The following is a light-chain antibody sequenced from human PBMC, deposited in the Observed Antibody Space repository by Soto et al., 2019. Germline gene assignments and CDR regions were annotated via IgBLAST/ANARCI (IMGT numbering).Light chain of an antibody. CDR3: KQYKSWPIT. V-gene: IGKV3-15*01. CDR2: GAY. J-gene: IGKJ5*01. CDR1: QSVSGE. Sequence: EIVMTQSPATLSVSPGERATLSCRASQSVSGELAWYQQQPGQAHRLLIYGAYSRATGIQARFSGTVSGTEYTLTISGLQSEDLAIYFCKQYKSWPITFGQGTRLEIK.